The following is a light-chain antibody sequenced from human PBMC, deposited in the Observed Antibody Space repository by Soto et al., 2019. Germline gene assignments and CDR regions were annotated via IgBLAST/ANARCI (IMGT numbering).Light chain of an antibody. Sequence: DIVMTQSPATLSVSAGERATLSCRASQSVSSSLAWYQQKPGQAPRLLIYGADTRATGIPARFSGSGSGTDFTLTIVRLETEDFATYHCQQLTSYPRSTFGQGTRLEIK. J-gene: IGKJ5*01. CDR2: GAD. CDR3: QQLTSYPRST. CDR1: QSVSSS. V-gene: IGKV3-15*01.